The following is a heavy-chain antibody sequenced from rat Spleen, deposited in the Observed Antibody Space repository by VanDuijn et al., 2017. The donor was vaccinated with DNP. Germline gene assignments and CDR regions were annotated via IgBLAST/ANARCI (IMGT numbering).Heavy chain of an antibody. Sequence: EVQLVESGGDLVQPGRSLKLSCVASGFTFNNYWMAWIRQVPGKGLEWVASIPSRGGNTYYPDSVKGRFTISRDNAKNTLYLQMDSLRSEDTATYFCATSTGAYWGQGTLVTVSS. CDR3: ATSTGAY. CDR1: GFTFNNYW. J-gene: IGHJ3*01. D-gene: IGHD1-2*01. CDR2: IPSRGGNT. V-gene: IGHV5-31*01.